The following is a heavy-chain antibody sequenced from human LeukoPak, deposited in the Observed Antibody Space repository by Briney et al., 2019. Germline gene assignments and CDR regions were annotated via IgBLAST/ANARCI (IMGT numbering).Heavy chain of an antibody. CDR3: AVLDSNSAIDY. CDR2: INHSGST. V-gene: IGHV4-34*01. D-gene: IGHD2-15*01. CDR1: GGSFSGCY. Sequence: SETLSLTCAVYGGSFSGCYWYWICQPPGKGLEWIGEINHSGSTNYNPSLKSRVTISVDTSKNQFSLTLSSVTAADTAVYYCAVLDSNSAIDYWGQGTLVTVSS. J-gene: IGHJ4*02.